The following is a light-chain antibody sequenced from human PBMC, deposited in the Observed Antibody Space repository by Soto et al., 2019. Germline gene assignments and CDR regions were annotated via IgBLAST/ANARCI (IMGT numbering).Light chain of an antibody. J-gene: IGLJ1*01. CDR3: SSYAGSNNPYV. Sequence: QSALTQPPSASGSPGQSAIISCTGTSSDVGGYNYVSWYQQPPGKAPKLMIYEVSKRPSGVPDRFSGSKSGNTASLTVSGLQAEDEADYYCSSYAGSNNPYVFGTGTKVTVL. CDR2: EVS. V-gene: IGLV2-8*01. CDR1: SSDVGGYNY.